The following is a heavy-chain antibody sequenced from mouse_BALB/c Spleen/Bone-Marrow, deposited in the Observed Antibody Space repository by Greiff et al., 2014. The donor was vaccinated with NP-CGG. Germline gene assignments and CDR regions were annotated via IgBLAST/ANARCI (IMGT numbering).Heavy chain of an antibody. Sequence: EVKVVESGGGIVQPGGSLKLSCAASGFTFSSYSMSWVRQTPDRRLEWVAYITIGGAGTYYADTVKGRFTISRDNAKNTLYLQISSLKSEDTAMYYCTRHGGGPDYFDYWGHGTTLTVSS. CDR3: TRHGGGPDYFDY. CDR2: ITIGGAGT. V-gene: IGHV5-12-2*01. CDR1: GFTFSSYS. J-gene: IGHJ2*01.